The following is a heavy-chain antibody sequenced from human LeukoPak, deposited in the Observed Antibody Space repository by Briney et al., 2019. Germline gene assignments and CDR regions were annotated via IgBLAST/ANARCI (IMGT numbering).Heavy chain of an antibody. V-gene: IGHV3-33*01. J-gene: IGHJ4*02. CDR3: ARGRSGTYSSDF. CDR2: IWYDGSNK. D-gene: IGHD1-26*01. Sequence: QSGRSLRLSCAASGFTFSNYGMHWVRQAPGKGLEWVAVIWYDGSNKYYADSVKGRFTISRDNSKNTLYLQMNSLRAEDTALYYCARGRSGTYSSDFWGQGTLVTVSS. CDR1: GFTFSNYG.